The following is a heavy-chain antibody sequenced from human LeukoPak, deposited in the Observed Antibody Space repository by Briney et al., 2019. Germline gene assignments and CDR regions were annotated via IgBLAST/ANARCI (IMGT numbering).Heavy chain of an antibody. CDR1: GFTFSSYW. J-gene: IGHJ4*02. V-gene: IGHV3-74*01. D-gene: IGHD5-12*01. Sequence: GGSLRLSCAASGFTFSSYWKQWVRHAPEKGLMWVSRINSDGSITNYAYSVKGLFTISSDNAKTTLYLQITSLRAEDTAVYYCARVRATFSPHFDNWGQGTLVTVSS. CDR2: INSDGSIT. CDR3: ARVRATFSPHFDN.